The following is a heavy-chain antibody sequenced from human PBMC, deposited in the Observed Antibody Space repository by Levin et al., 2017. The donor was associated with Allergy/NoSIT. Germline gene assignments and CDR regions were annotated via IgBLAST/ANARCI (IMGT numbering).Heavy chain of an antibody. J-gene: IGHJ3*02. D-gene: IGHD6-19*01. Sequence: PGGSLRLSCAASRFTFSTYTMNWVRQAPGKGLEWVSYIGSSGAPLYYADSVKGRFTISRDNAKNSLYLQMNSLRDEDTAMYYCARGSAYSSGWTDAFNSWGQGTMVTVSS. CDR3: ARGSAYSSGWTDAFNS. V-gene: IGHV3-48*02. CDR2: IGSSGAPL. CDR1: RFTFSTYT.